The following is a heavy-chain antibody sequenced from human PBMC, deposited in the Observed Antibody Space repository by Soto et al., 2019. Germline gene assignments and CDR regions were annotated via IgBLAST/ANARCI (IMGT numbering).Heavy chain of an antibody. D-gene: IGHD4-17*01. CDR2: IWYDESNK. Sequence: PGGSLILSCAASGFTFSTYAMHWVRQAPGKGLEWVAVIWYDESNKFYAESVKGRFTISRENAKNSLYLQMNSLRAGDTAVYYCARVADYGDRPYWYFDLWGRGTLVTVSS. CDR3: ARVADYGDRPYWYFDL. CDR1: GFTFSTYA. V-gene: IGHV3-33*01. J-gene: IGHJ2*01.